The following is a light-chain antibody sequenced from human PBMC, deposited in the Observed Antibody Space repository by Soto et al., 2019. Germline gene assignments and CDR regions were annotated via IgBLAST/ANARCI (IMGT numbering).Light chain of an antibody. CDR1: QDIDKY. CDR2: SAS. V-gene: IGKV1-39*01. CDR3: QQSYTIPGT. Sequence: DIQMTQSPSSLSASLGDIVTLTCRASQDIDKYLNWYQQKPGQAPKFLIQSASTLQSGVPSRFSGSGSGTEFTLITAGLQPEDFATYHCQQSYTIPGTFGQGTKVDIK. J-gene: IGKJ1*01.